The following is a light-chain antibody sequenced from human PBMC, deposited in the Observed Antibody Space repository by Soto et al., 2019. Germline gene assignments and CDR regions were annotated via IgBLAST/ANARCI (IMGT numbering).Light chain of an antibody. J-gene: IGKJ4*01. Sequence: EIVLTQSPATLSLSPGERATLSCRASQSVSSYLAWYQQKPGQAPRLLIYDASNRATGIPARFSGSGSGTDFTLTLSSLEPEDFAVYYCQQRSNWLLTFGGGTKVEI. V-gene: IGKV3-11*01. CDR1: QSVSSY. CDR2: DAS. CDR3: QQRSNWLLT.